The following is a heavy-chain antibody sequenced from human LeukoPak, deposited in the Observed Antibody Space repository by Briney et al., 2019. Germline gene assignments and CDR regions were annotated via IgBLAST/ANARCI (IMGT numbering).Heavy chain of an antibody. CDR1: GDSIGSFY. J-gene: IGHJ4*02. Sequence: SETLSLTCTVSGDSIGSFYWGWIRQPPGKGLEWIGSIYYSGSTYYNPSLKSRVTISVDTSKNQFSLKLSSVTAADTAVYYCARLFGELLPYFDYWGQGTLVTVSS. D-gene: IGHD1-26*01. V-gene: IGHV4-39*01. CDR3: ARLFGELLPYFDY. CDR2: IYYSGST.